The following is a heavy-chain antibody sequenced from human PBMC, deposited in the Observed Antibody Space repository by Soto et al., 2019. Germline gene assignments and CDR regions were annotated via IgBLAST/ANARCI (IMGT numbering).Heavy chain of an antibody. D-gene: IGHD3-22*01. CDR2: IYYSGST. CDR3: ARLLMGYDSSGPYPAFDY. V-gene: IGHV4-31*03. CDR1: GGSISSGGYY. Sequence: QVQLQESGPGLVKPSQTLSLTCTVSGGSISSGGYYWSWIRQHPGKGLEWSGYIYYSGSTYYNPSLKSRVTISVDTSKKQFSLKLSSVTAADTAVYYCARLLMGYDSSGPYPAFDYWGQGTLVTVSS. J-gene: IGHJ4*02.